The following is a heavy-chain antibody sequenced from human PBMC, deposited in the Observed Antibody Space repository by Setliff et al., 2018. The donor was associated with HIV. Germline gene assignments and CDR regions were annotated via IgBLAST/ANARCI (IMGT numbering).Heavy chain of an antibody. Sequence: PGESLKISCGASGFSFINAWMSWVRQAPGKGLEWIGRIKSKTDGGTTDYAAPVKGRFIISRDDSKDTLYLQMNRLKTEDTAVYYCTTVRPYYYGSGSYFIDYWGQGTLVTVSS. D-gene: IGHD3-10*01. CDR2: IKSKTDGGTT. CDR1: GFSFINAW. J-gene: IGHJ4*02. V-gene: IGHV3-15*01. CDR3: TTVRPYYYGSGSYFIDY.